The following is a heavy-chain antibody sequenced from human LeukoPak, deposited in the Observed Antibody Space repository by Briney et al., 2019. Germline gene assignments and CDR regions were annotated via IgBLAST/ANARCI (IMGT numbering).Heavy chain of an antibody. D-gene: IGHD3-10*01. CDR1: GDSVSSNSAA. J-gene: IGHJ6*03. V-gene: IGHV6-1*01. CDR3: AREVEEVRGAYYYYYMDV. CDR2: TYYRSKWYN. Sequence: SQTLSLTCAISGDSVSSNSAAWNWIRQSPSRGLEWLGRTYYRSKWYNDYAVSVKSRITINPDTSKNQFSLQLNSVTPEDTAVYYCAREVEEVRGAYYYYYMDVWGKGTTVTISS.